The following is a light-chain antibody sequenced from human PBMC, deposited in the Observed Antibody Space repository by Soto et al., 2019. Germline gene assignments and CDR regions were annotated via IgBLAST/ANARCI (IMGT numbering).Light chain of an antibody. J-gene: IGLJ3*02. CDR1: SGHRNYA. Sequence: QLVLTQSPSASASLGASVKLTCTLSSGHRNYAIAWHQQQPEKGPRYLMKVNSDGSHSKGDGIPDRFSGSSSGTERYLTISSLQSEDEADYYCQTWGTAIRVFGGGTKLTVL. CDR3: QTWGTAIRV. CDR2: VNSDGSH. V-gene: IGLV4-69*01.